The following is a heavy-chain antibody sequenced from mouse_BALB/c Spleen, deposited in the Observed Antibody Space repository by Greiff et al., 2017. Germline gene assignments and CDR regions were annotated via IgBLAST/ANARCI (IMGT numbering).Heavy chain of an antibody. Sequence: DVKLQESGPGLVKPSQSLSLTCSVTGYSITSGYYWNWIRQFPGNKLEWMGYISYDGSNNYNPSLKNRISITRDTSKNQFFLKLNSVTTEDTATYYCARFYGSSYSDYWGQGTTLTVSS. CDR1: GYSITSGYY. D-gene: IGHD1-1*01. CDR2: ISYDGSN. V-gene: IGHV3-6*02. CDR3: ARFYGSSYSDY. J-gene: IGHJ2*01.